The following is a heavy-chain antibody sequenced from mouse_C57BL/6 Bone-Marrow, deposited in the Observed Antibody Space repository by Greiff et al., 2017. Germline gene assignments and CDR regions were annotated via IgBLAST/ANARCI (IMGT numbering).Heavy chain of an antibody. CDR2: IYPRSGNT. V-gene: IGHV1-81*01. D-gene: IGHD1-1*01. CDR1: GYTFTSYG. J-gene: IGHJ2*01. Sequence: VQLQQSGAELARPGASVKLSCKASGYTFTSYGISWVKQRTGQGLEWIGEIYPRSGNTYYNEKFKGKATLTADKSSSTAYMELRSLTSEDSAVYFCARREYYGTKGYWGQGTTLTVSS. CDR3: ARREYYGTKGY.